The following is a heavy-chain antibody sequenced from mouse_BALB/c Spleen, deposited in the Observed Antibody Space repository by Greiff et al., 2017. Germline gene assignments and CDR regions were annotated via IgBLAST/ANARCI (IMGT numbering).Heavy chain of an antibody. J-gene: IGHJ4*01. CDR3: ARHRYGNYEGEAMDY. Sequence: EVHLVESGGGLVQPGGSLKLSCAASGFTFSSYTMSWVRQTPEKRLEWVAYISNGGGSTYYPDTVKGRFTISRDNAKNTLYLQMSSLKSEDTAMYYCARHRYGNYEGEAMDYWGQGTSVTVSS. D-gene: IGHD2-10*02. V-gene: IGHV5-12-2*01. CDR1: GFTFSSYT. CDR2: ISNGGGST.